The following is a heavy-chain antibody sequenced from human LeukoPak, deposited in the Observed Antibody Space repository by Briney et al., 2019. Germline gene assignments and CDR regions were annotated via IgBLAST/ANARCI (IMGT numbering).Heavy chain of an antibody. Sequence: GGSLRLSCAASGFTFSSYAMSWVRQAPGEGLEWVSAISGSGGSTYYADSVKGRFTISRDNSKNTLYLQMNSLRAEDTAVYYCAKARREYYYDSSGYGTREYYYYYGMDVWGQGTTVTVSS. J-gene: IGHJ6*02. V-gene: IGHV3-23*01. CDR1: GFTFSSYA. D-gene: IGHD3-22*01. CDR3: AKARREYYYDSSGYGTREYYYYYGMDV. CDR2: ISGSGGST.